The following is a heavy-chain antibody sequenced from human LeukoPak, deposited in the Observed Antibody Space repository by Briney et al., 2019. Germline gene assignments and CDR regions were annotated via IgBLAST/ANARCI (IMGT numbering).Heavy chain of an antibody. CDR1: GGSISSYY. J-gene: IGHJ6*02. D-gene: IGHD5-18*01. CDR3: AREGYSYGYLAYGMDV. Sequence: SETLSLTCTVSGGSISSYYWSWIRQPPGKGLEWIGYIYYSGSTNYNPSLKSRVTISVDTSKNQFSLKLSSVTAADTAVYYCAREGYSYGYLAYGMDVWGQGTTVTVSS. CDR2: IYYSGST. V-gene: IGHV4-59*01.